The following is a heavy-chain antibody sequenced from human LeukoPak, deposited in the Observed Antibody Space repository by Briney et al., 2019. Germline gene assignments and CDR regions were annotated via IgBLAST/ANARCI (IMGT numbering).Heavy chain of an antibody. CDR3: ARAVRGYFDWLPFLDV. CDR2: IKQDGSEK. CDR1: GFTFSSYW. Sequence: GGSLRLSCAASGFTFSSYWMSWVRQAPGKGLEWVANIKQDGSEKYYVDSVKGRFTISRDNAKNSLYLQMNSLRAEDTAVYYCARAVRGYFDWLPFLDVWGQGTTVTVSS. D-gene: IGHD3-9*01. V-gene: IGHV3-7*01. J-gene: IGHJ6*02.